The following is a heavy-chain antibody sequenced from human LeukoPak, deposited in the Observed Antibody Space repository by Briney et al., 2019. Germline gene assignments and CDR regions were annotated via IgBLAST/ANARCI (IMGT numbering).Heavy chain of an antibody. J-gene: IGHJ6*02. Sequence: GGFLRLSCIGTGFTFRNYWMSWVRQAPGKGLEWVANMKYDGSERNYVDSVRGRFTISRDNVQNSLSLQMNSLRAEDTAVYYCARGQEGHFHYAMDVWGQGTTVTVSS. CDR3: ARGQEGHFHYAMDV. CDR1: GFTFRNYW. CDR2: MKYDGSER. V-gene: IGHV3-7*01.